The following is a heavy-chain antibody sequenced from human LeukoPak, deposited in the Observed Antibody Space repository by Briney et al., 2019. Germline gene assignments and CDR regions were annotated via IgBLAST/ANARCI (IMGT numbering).Heavy chain of an antibody. Sequence: SETLSLTCAVYGGSFSGYYWSWIRQPPGKGLEWIGEINHSGSTNYNPSLKSRVTISVDTSKNQFSLKLSSVTAADTAVYYCARQPLYGGPDYWGQGTLVTVSS. CDR3: ARQPLYGGPDY. CDR2: INHSGST. CDR1: GGSFSGYY. D-gene: IGHD4-23*01. J-gene: IGHJ4*02. V-gene: IGHV4-34*01.